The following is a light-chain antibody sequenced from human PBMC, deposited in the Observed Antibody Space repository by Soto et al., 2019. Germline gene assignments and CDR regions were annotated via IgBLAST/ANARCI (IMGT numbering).Light chain of an antibody. CDR2: DSS. J-gene: IGKJ1*01. CDR1: QSISYY. CDR3: PEYNTYWT. V-gene: IGKV1-5*01. Sequence: DIQMTQSPSALSASVGDRVTITCRAGQSISYYLAWWQQKPGKAPKLLIYDSSSLESGVPSRFSGSRSGTEFTLTISSLQPDDFATYDCPEYNTYWTFGQGTKVEIK.